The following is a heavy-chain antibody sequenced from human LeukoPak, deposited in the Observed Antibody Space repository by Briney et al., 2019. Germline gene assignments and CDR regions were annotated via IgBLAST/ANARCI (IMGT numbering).Heavy chain of an antibody. CDR1: GFSLRTRGVC. CDR3: ARMGCGVYPNYFDF. D-gene: IGHD1-26*01. V-gene: IGHV2-70*11. J-gene: IGHJ4*02. CDR2: IDWDEDN. Sequence: SGPTLVNPTQTLTLTCTFSGFSLRTRGVCVNWIRQPPGKALEWLARIDWDEDNYFDTSLKTRLTISKDTSKNQVVLRMINMDPGDTATYYCARMGCGVYPNYFDFWGQGVLVTVSS.